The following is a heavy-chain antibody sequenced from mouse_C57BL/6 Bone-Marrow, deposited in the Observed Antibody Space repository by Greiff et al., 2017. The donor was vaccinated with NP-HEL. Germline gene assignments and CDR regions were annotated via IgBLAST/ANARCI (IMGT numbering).Heavy chain of an antibody. J-gene: IGHJ4*01. CDR1: GFNFSSYA. D-gene: IGHD6-1*01. Sequence: EVQLVESGGGLVKPGGSLKLSCAASGFNFSSYAMSWVRQTPEKRLEWVATISDGGSYTYYPDNVKGRFTISRDNAKNNLYLQMSHLKSEATAMYSCARESLPRYAMDYWGHGTSVTVSS. V-gene: IGHV5-4*01. CDR2: ISDGGSYT. CDR3: ARESLPRYAMDY.